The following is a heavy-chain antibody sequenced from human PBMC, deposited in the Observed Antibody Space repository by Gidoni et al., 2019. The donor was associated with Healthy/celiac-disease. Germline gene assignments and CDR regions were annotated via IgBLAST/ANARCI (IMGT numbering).Heavy chain of an antibody. Sequence: QVQLVQSGAEVTKPGSSVKVSCKASGGTFSSYAISWVRQAPGQGLEWMGGIIPIFGTANYAQKFQGRVTITADESTSTAYMELSSLRSEDTAVYYCARGDGSMGGGDYYYGMDVWGQGTTVTVSS. CDR3: ARGDGSMGGGDYYYGMDV. J-gene: IGHJ6*02. D-gene: IGHD2-15*01. V-gene: IGHV1-69*01. CDR1: GGTFSSYA. CDR2: IIPIFGTA.